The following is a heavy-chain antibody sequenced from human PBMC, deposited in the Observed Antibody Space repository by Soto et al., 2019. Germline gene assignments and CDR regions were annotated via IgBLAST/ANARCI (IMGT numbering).Heavy chain of an antibody. J-gene: IGHJ6*02. CDR3: ARLVNYYFGMDV. CDR2: IYPGDSDT. Sequence: GESLKISCKASDTTHWIGWVRQKPGKGLEWMGIIYPGDSDTKYSPSFQGQVTISVDKSIGTAYLHWSSLEASDTATYYCARLVNYYFGMDVWGLGTTVTVSS. V-gene: IGHV5-51*01. CDR1: DTTHW.